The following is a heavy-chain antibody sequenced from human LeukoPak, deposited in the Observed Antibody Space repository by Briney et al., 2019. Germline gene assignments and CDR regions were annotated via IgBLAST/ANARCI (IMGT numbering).Heavy chain of an antibody. J-gene: IGHJ4*02. CDR1: GFTFSSYW. Sequence: GGSLRLSCAASGFTFSSYWMSWVRQAPGKGLEWVANIKHDGSEKYYVDSVKGRFTISRDNAKNSLYLQMNSLKAEDTAVYYCARDFLPYYLLFDYWGQGTLVTVSS. CDR3: ARDFLPYYLLFDY. CDR2: IKHDGSEK. D-gene: IGHD2-8*01. V-gene: IGHV3-7*01.